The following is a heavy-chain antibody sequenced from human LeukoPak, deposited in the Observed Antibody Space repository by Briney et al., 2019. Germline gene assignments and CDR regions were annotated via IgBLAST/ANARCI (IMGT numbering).Heavy chain of an antibody. CDR3: AQVGDFDWFDD. J-gene: IGHJ4*02. V-gene: IGHV3-23*01. D-gene: IGHD3-9*01. CDR1: GFTFPNYA. CDR2: ITGSGGGI. Sequence: GGSLRLSCAASGFTFPNYAMTWVRQAPGKGPEWVSVITGSGGGIYYADSVKGRFTMSRDNSKNTLYLQMNSLRAEDTAVYYCAQVGDFDWFDDWGQGTLVTVSS.